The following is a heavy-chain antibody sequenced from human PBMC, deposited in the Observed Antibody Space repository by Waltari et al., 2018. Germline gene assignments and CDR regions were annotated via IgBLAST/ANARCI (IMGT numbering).Heavy chain of an antibody. Sequence: EVQLVESGGGLVQPGGSLRLSCAASGFTFSSYWMSWVRQAPGKGLEWVAHIKQDGSEKYYVDSVKGRFTISRDNAKNSLYLQMNSLRAEDTAVYYCAREGMYYYDSSGHPYYYYYYGMDVWGQGTTVTVSS. CDR2: IKQDGSEK. D-gene: IGHD3-22*01. CDR3: AREGMYYYDSSGHPYYYYYYGMDV. V-gene: IGHV3-7*01. CDR1: GFTFSSYW. J-gene: IGHJ6*02.